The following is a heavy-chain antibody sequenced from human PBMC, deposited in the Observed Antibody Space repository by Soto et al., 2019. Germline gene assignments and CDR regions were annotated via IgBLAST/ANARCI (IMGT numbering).Heavy chain of an antibody. CDR2: VYDRAGA. CDR1: GGSLSSSDSY. J-gene: IGHJ4*02. D-gene: IGHD5-18*01. V-gene: IGHV4-39*01. CDR3: VSGYPCIGFDY. Sequence: SVTLFLTCTVSGGSLSSSDSYWGWIRLPPRRRLYWIGNVYDRAGAPDDPALKGRVTRTVDTSKNQVAPKDCSVTDAGTAVYIYVSGYPCIGFDYWGKGTLVTVSS.